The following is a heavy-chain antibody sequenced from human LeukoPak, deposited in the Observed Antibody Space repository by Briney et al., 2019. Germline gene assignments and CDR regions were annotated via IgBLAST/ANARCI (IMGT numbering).Heavy chain of an antibody. CDR1: GFTVSSNY. V-gene: IGHV3-53*01. CDR2: IYSGGST. CDR3: ARVVVVAVGDLDAFDI. J-gene: IGHJ3*02. D-gene: IGHD2-15*01. Sequence: QSGGSLRLSCAASGFTVSSNYMSWVRQAPGKGLEWVSVIYSGGSTYYADSVKGRFTISRDNAKNTLYLQMNSLRAEDTAVYYCARVVVVAVGDLDAFDIWGQGTMVTVSS.